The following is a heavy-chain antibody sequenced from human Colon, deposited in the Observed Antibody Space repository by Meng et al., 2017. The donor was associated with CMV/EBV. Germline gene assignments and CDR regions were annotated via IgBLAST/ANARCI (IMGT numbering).Heavy chain of an antibody. CDR3: VREGYCTSDSCYTTGLQGAAFDI. CDR2: IKKDGGET. J-gene: IGHJ3*02. CDR1: GFTFSTYW. Sequence: GESLKISCAASGFTFSTYWMSWVRQAPGKGLEWVASIKKDGGETYSLDSVKGRITISRDNAKNSLYLQMYSLRGEDTAVYYCVREGYCTSDSCYTTGLQGAAFDIWGQGIMVTVSS. D-gene: IGHD2-2*02. V-gene: IGHV3-7*01.